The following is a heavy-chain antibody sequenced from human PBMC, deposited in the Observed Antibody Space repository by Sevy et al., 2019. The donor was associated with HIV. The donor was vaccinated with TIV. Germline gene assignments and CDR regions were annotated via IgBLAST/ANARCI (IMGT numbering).Heavy chain of an antibody. CDR3: ARESPYIAAAGKYYYYNGMDV. CDR2: IYYSGST. Sequence: SETLSLTCTVSGGSVSSYFWSWIGQPPGKGLEWIGYIYYSGSTDYNPSLKSRVTISLDTSKNQFSLKLSSVTAADTAVYYCARESPYIAAAGKYYYYNGMDVWGQGTTVTVSS. D-gene: IGHD6-13*01. CDR1: GGSVSSYF. J-gene: IGHJ6*02. V-gene: IGHV4-59*02.